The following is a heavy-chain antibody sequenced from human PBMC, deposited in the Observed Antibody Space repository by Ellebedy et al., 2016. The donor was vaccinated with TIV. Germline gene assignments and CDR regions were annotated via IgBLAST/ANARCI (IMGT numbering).Heavy chain of an antibody. V-gene: IGHV1-2*02. Sequence: ASVKVSCRASGYTFTGYYMHWVRQAPGQGLEWMGWINPNSGGTNYAQKFQGRVAMTRDTSVSTAYMELSRLRSDDTAVYYCARVVYGSGSSKNPGPHFDCWGQGTLVTVSS. CDR2: INPNSGGT. CDR3: ARVVYGSGSSKNPGPHFDC. CDR1: GYTFTGYY. J-gene: IGHJ4*02. D-gene: IGHD3-10*01.